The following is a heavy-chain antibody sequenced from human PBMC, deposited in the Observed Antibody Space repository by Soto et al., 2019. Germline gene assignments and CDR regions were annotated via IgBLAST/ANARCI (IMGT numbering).Heavy chain of an antibody. CDR3: AKNLGIYGCFDY. J-gene: IGHJ4*02. CDR2: ISYDGSNK. D-gene: IGHD3-10*01. V-gene: IGHV3-30*18. Sequence: GGSLRLSCAASGFTFSSYGMHWVRQAPGKGLEWVAVISYDGSNKYYADSVKGRFTISRDNSKNTLYLQMNSLRAEDTAVYYCAKNLGIYGCFDYWGQGTLVTVSS. CDR1: GFTFSSYG.